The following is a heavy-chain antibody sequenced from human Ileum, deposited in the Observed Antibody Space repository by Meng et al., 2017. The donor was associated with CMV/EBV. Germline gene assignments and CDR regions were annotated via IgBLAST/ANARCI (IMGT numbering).Heavy chain of an antibody. V-gene: IGHV1-2*02. J-gene: IGHJ4*02. CDR3: AMAYRRAPIDY. CDR1: EYTFTGYY. CDR2: INPNSGGT. Sequence: WKASEYTFTGYYVPWVRQAPGQGLEWMGWINPNSGGTNYAQQFQGRVTMTRDTSISTAYMELSRLRSDDTAVYYCAMAYRRAPIDYWGQGTLVTVSS. D-gene: IGHD1-26*01.